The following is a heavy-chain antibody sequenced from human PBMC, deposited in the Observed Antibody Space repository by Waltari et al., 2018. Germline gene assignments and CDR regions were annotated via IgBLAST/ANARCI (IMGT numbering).Heavy chain of an antibody. V-gene: IGHV3-48*01. CDR3: ARDHNAYCGGDCHLFDY. CDR2: ISSSSSTI. Sequence: EVQLVESGGGLVQPGGSLRLSCAASGFTFSSYSMNWVRQAPGKGLEWVSYISSSSSTIYYADSGKGRFTISRDNAKNSLYLQMNSLRAEDTAVYYCARDHNAYCGGDCHLFDYWGQGTLVTVSS. J-gene: IGHJ4*02. D-gene: IGHD2-21*01. CDR1: GFTFSSYS.